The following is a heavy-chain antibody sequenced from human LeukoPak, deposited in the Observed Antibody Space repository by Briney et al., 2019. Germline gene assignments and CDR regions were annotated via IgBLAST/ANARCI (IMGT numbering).Heavy chain of an antibody. CDR3: ARAGSDQYFQY. CDR1: GFTFSSYS. D-gene: IGHD2-15*01. J-gene: IGHJ1*01. V-gene: IGHV3-48*01. Sequence: GGSLRLSCAASGFTFSSYSMNWVRQAPGKGLEWVSYISSSSGTIYYADSVKGRFTISRDNAKNSLYLQMNSLRAEDTAVYYCARAGSDQYFQYWGQGTLVTVSS. CDR2: ISSSSGTI.